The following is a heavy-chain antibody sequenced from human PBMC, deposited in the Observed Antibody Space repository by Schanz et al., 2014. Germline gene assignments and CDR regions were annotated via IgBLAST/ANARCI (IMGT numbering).Heavy chain of an antibody. CDR2: MSYDGSIK. V-gene: IGHV3-30*18. J-gene: IGHJ6*02. CDR3: AKGMGYCSGGTCYDYYYYGLDV. D-gene: IGHD2-15*01. CDR1: GFTFSDHY. Sequence: VQLVESGGGLVQPGGSLRLSCAASGFTFSDHYMDWVRQAPGKGLEWVAAMSYDGSIKYYGDSVKGRFTISRDNSKNTLYLHMNSLSADDTAVFYCAKGMGYCSGGTCYDYYYYGLDVWGQGTTVTVSS.